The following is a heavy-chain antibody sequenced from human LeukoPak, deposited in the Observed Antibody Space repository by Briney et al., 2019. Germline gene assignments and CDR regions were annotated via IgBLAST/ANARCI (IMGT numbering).Heavy chain of an antibody. CDR3: ARSNSGSYGWFDP. CDR2: ISSSGGT. V-gene: IGHV4-4*07. CDR1: GDSMSGY. J-gene: IGHJ5*02. Sequence: SETLFLTCTVSGDSMSGYWGWVRQPAGKGLEWMGRISSSGGTDYNPSLKSRITMSVDTSTNQFSLKLRSMTAADTAVYYCARSNSGSYGWFDPWGQGTLVTVSS. D-gene: IGHD1-26*01.